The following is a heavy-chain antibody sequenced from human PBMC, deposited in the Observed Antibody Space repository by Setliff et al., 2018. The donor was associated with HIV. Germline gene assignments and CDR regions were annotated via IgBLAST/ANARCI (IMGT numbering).Heavy chain of an antibody. Sequence: VKVSCKASGGRFRTYAISWVRQAPGQGLEWMGDFLAVLRKPTYAQKFQGRLTIIADESTSTAYMELSDLRSEDTAVYYCASPRSAGTYQGAFYYFLDVWGRGTTVTVSS. J-gene: IGHJ6*03. D-gene: IGHD2-15*01. CDR2: FLAVLRKP. V-gene: IGHV1-69*13. CDR3: ASPRSAGTYQGAFYYFLDV. CDR1: GGRFRTYA.